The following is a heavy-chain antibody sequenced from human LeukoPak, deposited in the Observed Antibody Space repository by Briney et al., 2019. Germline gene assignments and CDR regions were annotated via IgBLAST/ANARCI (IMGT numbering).Heavy chain of an antibody. Sequence: ASVKVSCKASGYTFTGYYMHWVRQAPGQGLEWMGWINPNSGGTNYAQKFQGRVTMTRDTSISTAYMELSRLRSDDTAVYYCARDLEWELLRSFDYWGQGTLVTVSS. CDR2: INPNSGGT. V-gene: IGHV1-2*02. CDR1: GYTFTGYY. CDR3: ARDLEWELLRSFDY. J-gene: IGHJ4*02. D-gene: IGHD1-26*01.